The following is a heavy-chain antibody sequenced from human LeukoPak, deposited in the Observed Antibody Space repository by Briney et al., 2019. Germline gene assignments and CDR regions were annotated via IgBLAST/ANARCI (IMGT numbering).Heavy chain of an antibody. CDR2: IYYSGST. CDR3: ARVPASWFDP. V-gene: IGHV4-59*01. CDR1: GGSISSYY. Sequence: SETLSLTCTVSGGSISSYYWSWIRQPPGKGLEWIGYIYYSGSTNYNPSLKSRDTISVDTSKNQFSLKLSSVTAADTAVYYCARVPASWFDPWGQGTLVTVSS. J-gene: IGHJ5*02.